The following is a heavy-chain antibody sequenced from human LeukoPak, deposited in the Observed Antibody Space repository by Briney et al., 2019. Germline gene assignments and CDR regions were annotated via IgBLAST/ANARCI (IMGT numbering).Heavy chain of an antibody. D-gene: IGHD2-2*01. CDR3: AKGGADIVVIPAPVDS. CDR2: INSDGSST. CDR1: GFTFSSYW. V-gene: IGHV3-74*01. J-gene: IGHJ4*02. Sequence: GGSLRLSCAASGFTFSSYWMHWVRQAPGKGLVWVSRINSDGSSTSYADSVKGRFTISRDNAKNTLYLQMNSLRAEDTAVYYCAKGGADIVVIPAPVDSWGQGTLVTVSS.